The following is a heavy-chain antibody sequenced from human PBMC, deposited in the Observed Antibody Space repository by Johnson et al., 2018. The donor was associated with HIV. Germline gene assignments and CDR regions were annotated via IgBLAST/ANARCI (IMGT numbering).Heavy chain of an antibody. CDR1: GFTFSSYA. CDR2: ISYDGNNK. D-gene: IGHD4/OR15-4a*01. CDR3: ARGSSGADEL. V-gene: IGHV3-30*04. Sequence: QVQLVESGGGVVQPGRSLRLSCAASGFTFSSYAMHWVRQAPGKGLEWVAFISYDGNNKYYADSVTGRFTFSRDNSKNTLYLQMNSLRAEDTALYYCARGSSGADELWGRGTMVTVSS. J-gene: IGHJ3*01.